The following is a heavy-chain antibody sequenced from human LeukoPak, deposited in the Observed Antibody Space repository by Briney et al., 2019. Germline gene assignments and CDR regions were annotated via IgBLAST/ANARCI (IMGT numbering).Heavy chain of an antibody. D-gene: IGHD6-13*01. J-gene: IGHJ6*02. V-gene: IGHV1-58*02. CDR1: GFTFTSSA. CDR3: AASQPPYSSSWYWGQRGFYGMDV. Sequence: SVKVSCKASGFTFTSSAMQWVRQARGQRLEWIGWIVVGSGNTNYAQKFQERVTITRDMSTSTAYMELSSPRSADTAVYYCAASQPPYSSSWYWGQRGFYGMDVWGQGTTVTVSS. CDR2: IVVGSGNT.